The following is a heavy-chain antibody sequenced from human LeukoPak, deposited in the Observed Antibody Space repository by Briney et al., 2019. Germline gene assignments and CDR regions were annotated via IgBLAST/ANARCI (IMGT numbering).Heavy chain of an antibody. V-gene: IGHV4-4*02. CDR1: GGSISSSNW. J-gene: IGHJ4*02. Sequence: PSETLSLTCAVSGGSISSSNWWSWVRQPPGKGLEWIGEIYHSGSTNYNPSLKSRVTISVDKSKNQFSLKLSSVTAADTAVYYCARAKWFGELLPTFDYWGQGTLVTVSS. CDR2: IYHSGST. CDR3: ARAKWFGELLPTFDY. D-gene: IGHD3-10*01.